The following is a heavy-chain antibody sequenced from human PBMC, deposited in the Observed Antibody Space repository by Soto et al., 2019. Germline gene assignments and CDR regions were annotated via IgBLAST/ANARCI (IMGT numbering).Heavy chain of an antibody. CDR3: ANQLELYDAFDI. D-gene: IGHD1-1*01. V-gene: IGHV4-59*08. CDR2: IYYSGST. J-gene: IGHJ3*02. CDR1: GGSISSYY. Sequence: SETLSLTCTVSGGSISSYYWSWIRQPPGKGLEWIGYIYYSGSTNYNPSLKSRVTISVDTSKNQFSLKLSSVTAADTAVYYCANQLELYDAFDIWGQGTMVTVSS.